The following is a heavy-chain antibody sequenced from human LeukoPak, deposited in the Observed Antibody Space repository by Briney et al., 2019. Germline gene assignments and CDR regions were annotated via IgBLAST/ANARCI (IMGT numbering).Heavy chain of an antibody. D-gene: IGHD3-10*01. CDR3: ARALRGRRDYYYMDV. CDR2: INHSGST. Sequence: PSETLSLTCAVYGGSFSGYYWSWIRQPPGKGLEWIGEINHSGSTNYNPSLKSRVTISVDTSKNQFSLKLSSVTAADTAVYYCARALRGRRDYYYMDVWGKGTTVTVSS. J-gene: IGHJ6*03. CDR1: GGSFSGYY. V-gene: IGHV4-34*01.